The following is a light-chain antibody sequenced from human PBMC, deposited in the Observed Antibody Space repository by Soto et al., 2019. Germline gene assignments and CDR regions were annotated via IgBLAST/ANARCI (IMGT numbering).Light chain of an antibody. V-gene: IGKV1-27*01. CDR3: QKYNSAPPWT. CDR2: AAS. CDR1: QGISNY. J-gene: IGKJ1*01. Sequence: DIQMTQSPSSLSASVVDRVTITCRASQGISNYLAWYQQKPGKVPKLLIYAASTLQSGVPSRFSGSGSGTDFTLTISCLQPEDVATYYCQKYNSAPPWTFGQGTKVDIK.